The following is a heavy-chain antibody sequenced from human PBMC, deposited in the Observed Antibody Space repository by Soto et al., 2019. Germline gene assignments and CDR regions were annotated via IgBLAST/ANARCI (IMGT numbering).Heavy chain of an antibody. J-gene: IGHJ4*01. CDR1: GYTFTSYD. CDR2: IIPLFGTL. Sequence: GASVKVSCKASGYTFTSYDMNWVRQAPGQGLEWMGTIIPLFGTLNYAQKLQGRVTLSADRSTSTAYMELSGLRSDDTAVYYCASGSLYGSGSYPVDYWGQGTLVTVSS. D-gene: IGHD3-10*01. CDR3: ASGSLYGSGSYPVDY. V-gene: IGHV1-69*06.